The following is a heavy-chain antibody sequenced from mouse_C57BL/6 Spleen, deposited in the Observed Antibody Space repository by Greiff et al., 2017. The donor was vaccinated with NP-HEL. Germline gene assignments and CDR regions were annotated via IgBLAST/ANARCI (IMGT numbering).Heavy chain of an antibody. CDR1: GYTFTSYW. CDR3: AGEGWRCDY. V-gene: IGHV1-69*01. CDR2: IDPSDSYT. D-gene: IGHD1-1*02. J-gene: IGHJ2*01. Sequence: VQLQQSGAELAIPGASVTLSCKACGYTFTSYWMNWVKQRPGQGLEWIGEIDPSDSYTNYNQKFKGKSTFTVDKSSSTAYMLFSSLTSEDSAVYYSAGEGWRCDYWGQGTTLTVSS.